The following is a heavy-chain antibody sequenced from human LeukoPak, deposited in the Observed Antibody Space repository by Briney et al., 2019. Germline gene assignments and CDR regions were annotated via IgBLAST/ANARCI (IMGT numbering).Heavy chain of an antibody. V-gene: IGHV3-23*01. Sequence: GGSLRLSCAASGFTFSSNAMSWVRQAPGNGLEWVSSISDSGGRTYYADSVKGRFTISRDNSKNTLYLQMNSLRADDTAVYYCAKGGGSDFDYWGQGTLVTVSS. CDR3: AKGGGSDFDY. D-gene: IGHD3-10*01. J-gene: IGHJ4*02. CDR1: GFTFSSNA. CDR2: ISDSGGRT.